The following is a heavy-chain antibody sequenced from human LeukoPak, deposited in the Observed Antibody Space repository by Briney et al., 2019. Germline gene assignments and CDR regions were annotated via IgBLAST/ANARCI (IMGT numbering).Heavy chain of an antibody. V-gene: IGHV1-2*02. J-gene: IGHJ3*02. CDR2: INPNSGGT. CDR3: ARFVEGCSSTSCYSESAFDI. CDR1: GYTFTGYY. Sequence: GASVKVSCKASGYTFTGYYMHWVRQAPGQGLEWMGWINPNSGGTNYAQKFQGRVTMTRDTSISTAYMELSRLRSDDTAVYYCARFVEGCSSTSCYSESAFDIWGQGTMVTVSS. D-gene: IGHD2-2*01.